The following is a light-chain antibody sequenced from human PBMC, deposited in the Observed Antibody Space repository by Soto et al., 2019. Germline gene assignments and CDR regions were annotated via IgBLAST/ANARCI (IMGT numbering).Light chain of an antibody. CDR3: QQYGSSPMT. V-gene: IGKV3-20*01. J-gene: IGKJ1*01. CDR2: GAS. CDR1: QSVSSSY. Sequence: EIVLTQSPGTLSLSPGERATLSCRASQSVSSSYLACYQQKPGQAPRLLIYGASSRATGIPDRFSGSGSGTNITLTISRLEPEDFAVDYCQQYGSSPMTFGQGNKVQI.